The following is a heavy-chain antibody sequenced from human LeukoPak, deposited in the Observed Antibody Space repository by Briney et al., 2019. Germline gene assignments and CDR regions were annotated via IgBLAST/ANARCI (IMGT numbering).Heavy chain of an antibody. J-gene: IGHJ6*03. Sequence: GGSLRLSCAASGFTFSSYEMNWVRQAPGKGLEWVSYISSSGSTIYYADSVKGRFTISRDNSKNTLYLQMNSLRAEDTAVYYCAKGSKLLVITRDHHMDVWGKGTTVTISS. CDR2: ISSSGSTI. CDR3: AKGSKLLVITRDHHMDV. CDR1: GFTFSSYE. V-gene: IGHV3-48*03. D-gene: IGHD3-22*01.